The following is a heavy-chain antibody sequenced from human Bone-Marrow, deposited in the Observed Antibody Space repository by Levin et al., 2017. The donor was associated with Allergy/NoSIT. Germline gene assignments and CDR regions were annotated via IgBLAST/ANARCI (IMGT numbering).Heavy chain of an antibody. CDR3: ARAPFTFRDPLYYFDY. CDR1: GFTFSSYS. V-gene: IGHV3-48*02. J-gene: IGHJ4*02. CDR2: ISSSSSTI. Sequence: TGGSLRLSCAASGFTFSSYSMNWVRQAPGKGLEWVSYISSSSSTIYYADSVKGRFTISRDNAKNSLYLQMNSLRDEDTAVYYCARAPFTFRDPLYYFDYWGQGTLVTVSS.